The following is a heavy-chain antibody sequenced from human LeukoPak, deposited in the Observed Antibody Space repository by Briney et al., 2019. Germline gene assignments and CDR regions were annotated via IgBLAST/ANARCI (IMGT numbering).Heavy chain of an antibody. CDR1: GGSISSYY. J-gene: IGHJ4*02. CDR2: IYYSGST. V-gene: IGHV4-59*08. Sequence: SETLSLTCTVSGGSISSYYWSWIRQPPGKGLEWIGYIYYSGSTNYNPSLKSRVTISVDTSKNQFSLKLSSVTAADTPVYYCARTYYYDSSGYYGPEHFDYWGQGTLVTVSS. CDR3: ARTYYYDSSGYYGPEHFDY. D-gene: IGHD3-22*01.